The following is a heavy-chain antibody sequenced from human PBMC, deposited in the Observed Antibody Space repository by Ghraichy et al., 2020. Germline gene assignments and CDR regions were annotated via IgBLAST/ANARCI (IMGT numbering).Heavy chain of an antibody. CDR1: AGFINSSSYY. V-gene: IGHV4-39*01. D-gene: IGHD5-24*01. CDR3: ARHKNGYQGYYYMDV. CDR2: IYYSGST. J-gene: IGHJ6*03. Sequence: SETLSLTCTVSAGFINSSSYYWGWIRQPPGKGLEWIGSIYYSGSTYDIPSLKSRVTISVDTSKNQFSLNLSSVTAADTAVYYCARHKNGYQGYYYMDVWGKGTTVTVSS.